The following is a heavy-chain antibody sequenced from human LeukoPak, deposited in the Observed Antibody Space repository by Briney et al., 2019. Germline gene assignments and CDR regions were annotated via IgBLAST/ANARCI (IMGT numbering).Heavy chain of an antibody. Sequence: SETLSLTCTVSSGSINGYYWSWIRQPPGKGLEWVGYISYSGSTNYSPSLKSRVTISVDTSKNQFSLKLSSVTAADTAVYYCAREGSSWYFDYWGQGTLVTVSS. D-gene: IGHD6-13*01. CDR3: AREGSSWYFDY. J-gene: IGHJ4*02. CDR2: ISYSGST. V-gene: IGHV4-59*12. CDR1: SGSINGYY.